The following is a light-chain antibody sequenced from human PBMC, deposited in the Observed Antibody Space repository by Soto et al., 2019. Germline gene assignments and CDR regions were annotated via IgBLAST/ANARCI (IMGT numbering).Light chain of an antibody. V-gene: IGLV2-14*01. Sequence: QSALTQPASVSGSPGQSITISCTGTSSDVGGYNYVSWYQQHPGKAPKLMIYEVSNRPSGVSNRFSGSKSGNTASLTISGLQAEDEADYYCSSYTSSGTYVFGNGTKVTVL. CDR2: EVS. CDR1: SSDVGGYNY. J-gene: IGLJ1*01. CDR3: SSYTSSGTYV.